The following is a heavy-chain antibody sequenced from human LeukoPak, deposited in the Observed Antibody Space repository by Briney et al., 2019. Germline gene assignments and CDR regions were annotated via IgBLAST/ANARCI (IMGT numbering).Heavy chain of an antibody. CDR3: ARLGSSPGYYYYYMDG. J-gene: IGHJ6*03. CDR2: INHSGST. CDR1: GGSFSGYY. D-gene: IGHD3-10*01. V-gene: IGHV4-34*01. Sequence: SSETLSLTCVVYGGSFSGYYWSWIRQPPGKGLEWIGEINHSGSTSYNPSLKSRVTISVDTSKNQFSLKLSSVTAADTAVYYCARLGSSPGYYYYYMDGWGKGTTVTVSS.